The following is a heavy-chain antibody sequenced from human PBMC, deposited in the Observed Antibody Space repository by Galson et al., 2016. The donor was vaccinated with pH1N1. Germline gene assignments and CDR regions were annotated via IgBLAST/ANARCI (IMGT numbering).Heavy chain of an antibody. J-gene: IGHJ3*01. CDR3: AKEPAESGNLAFDV. D-gene: IGHD1-14*01. Sequence: SLRLSCAASGFTFSSYSMYWVRQAPGKGLEWVSYISAGTSKYYEDSVKGRFTISRDTSTNTLFLHMKSLRLEDTAVYFCAKEPAESGNLAFDVWGRGTMVTVSS. CDR2: ISAGTSK. CDR1: GFTFSSYS. V-gene: IGHV3-48*01.